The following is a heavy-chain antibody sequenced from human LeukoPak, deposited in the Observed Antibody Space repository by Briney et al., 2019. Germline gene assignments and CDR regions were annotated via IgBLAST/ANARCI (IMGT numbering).Heavy chain of an antibody. D-gene: IGHD3-22*01. Sequence: GSLGLSCAASGFTFSRYAMSWIRQPPGKGLEWIGFIHYSGRTSYNPSLKSRVTMSVDTSTDQFSLELNSVSAADTAVYFCARYHSSGLDYWGQGTLVTVSP. J-gene: IGHJ4*02. CDR3: ARYHSSGLDY. V-gene: IGHV4-59*01. CDR2: IHYSGRT. CDR1: GFTFSRYA.